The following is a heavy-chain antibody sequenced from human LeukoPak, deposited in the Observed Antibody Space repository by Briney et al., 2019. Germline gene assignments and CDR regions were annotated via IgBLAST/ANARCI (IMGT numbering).Heavy chain of an antibody. CDR1: GFTFSSYA. CDR2: LSGSGGST. V-gene: IGHV3-23*01. Sequence: GGSLRLSCAASGFTFSSYAMSWVRQAPGKGLEWVSALSGSGGSTYYADSVKGRFTISRDNSKNTLYLQMNSLRAEDTAVYYCAKVMGEFWYSSSYYFDYWGQGTLVTVSS. D-gene: IGHD6-6*01. CDR3: AKVMGEFWYSSSYYFDY. J-gene: IGHJ4*02.